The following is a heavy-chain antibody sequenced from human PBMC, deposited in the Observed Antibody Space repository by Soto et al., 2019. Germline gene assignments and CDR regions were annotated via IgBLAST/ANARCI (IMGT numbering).Heavy chain of an antibody. CDR2: IIPIFGTA. CDR1: GGTFSSYA. Sequence: QVQLVQSGAEVKKPGSSVKVSCKASGGTFSSYAISWVRQAPGQVLEWMGGIIPIFGTANYAQKFQGRVTITADESTSTAYMELSSLRSEDTAVYYGARSPKIVVVITDRFDSWGQGTLVTVSS. D-gene: IGHD3-22*01. V-gene: IGHV1-69*01. CDR3: ARSPKIVVVITDRFDS. J-gene: IGHJ4*02.